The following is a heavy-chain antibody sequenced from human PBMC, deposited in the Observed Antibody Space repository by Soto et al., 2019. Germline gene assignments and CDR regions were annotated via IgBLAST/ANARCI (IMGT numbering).Heavy chain of an antibody. CDR3: ARHRGYGGNSGGYFDL. Sequence: ESLKISCKGSGYRFTSYWISWVRQMAGKGLEWMGRIDPSDSYTNYSPSFQGHVTISADKSISTAYLQWSSLKASENAMYYCARHRGYGGNSGGYFDLWGRGTLVTVSS. V-gene: IGHV5-10-1*01. D-gene: IGHD4-17*01. CDR2: IDPSDSYT. J-gene: IGHJ2*01. CDR1: GYRFTSYW.